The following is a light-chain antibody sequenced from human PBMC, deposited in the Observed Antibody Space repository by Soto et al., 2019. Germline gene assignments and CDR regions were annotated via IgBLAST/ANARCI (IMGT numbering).Light chain of an antibody. Sequence: EIVMTTSPATLSVSPGYGATLSCRASQSVDSNLAWYQQKPGQTPRLLIYASSNRATGIPDRFGGSASGTDFTLTINRLEPEDFAVDYCQLYGISPHFGQVTRLEIK. J-gene: IGKJ5*01. CDR3: QLYGISPH. CDR2: ASS. V-gene: IGKV3D-15*01. CDR1: QSVDSN.